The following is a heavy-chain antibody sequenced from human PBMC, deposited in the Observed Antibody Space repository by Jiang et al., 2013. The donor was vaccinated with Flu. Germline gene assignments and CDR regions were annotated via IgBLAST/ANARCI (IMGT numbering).Heavy chain of an antibody. D-gene: IGHD2-15*01. V-gene: IGHV4-34*01. CDR3: ARSLLLGYCSGGSCSPFDY. J-gene: IGHJ4*02. CDR1: GGSFSGYY. Sequence: TCAVYGGSFSGYYWSWIRQPPGKGLEWIGEINHSGSTNYNPSLTSRVTISVDTSKNQFSLKLSSVTAADTAVYYCARSLLLGYCSGGSCSPFDYWGQGTLVTVSS. CDR2: INHSGST.